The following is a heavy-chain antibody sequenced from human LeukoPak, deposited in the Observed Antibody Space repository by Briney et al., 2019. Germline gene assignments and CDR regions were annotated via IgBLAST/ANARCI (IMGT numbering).Heavy chain of an antibody. Sequence: GGSLRLSCAASGFTVSSNYMSWVRQAPGKGLEWVSVIYSGGSTYYADSVKGRFTISRDNSKNTLYLQMNSLRAEDTAVYYCAGAYSSGWYGDAFDIWGQGTMVTVSS. CDR2: IYSGGST. CDR1: GFTVSSNY. V-gene: IGHV3-66*01. J-gene: IGHJ3*02. CDR3: AGAYSSGWYGDAFDI. D-gene: IGHD6-19*01.